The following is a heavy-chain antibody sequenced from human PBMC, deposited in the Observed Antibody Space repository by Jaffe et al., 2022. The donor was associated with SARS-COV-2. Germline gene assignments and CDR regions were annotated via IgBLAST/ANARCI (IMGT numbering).Heavy chain of an antibody. J-gene: IGHJ4*02. CDR3: TTDSGSTSWNH. V-gene: IGHV3-15*01. CDR2: IKGKSDGGTA. D-gene: IGHD1-1*01. Sequence: EVQLVESGGGLVKPGGSLRLSCAATGFPFTNAWMSWVRQAPGKGLEWVGRIKGKSDGGTADYAAPVKGRFAISRDDSKTTVYLQMNSLNTEDTAVYYCTTDSGSTSWNHWGQGTLVTVSS. CDR1: GFPFTNAW.